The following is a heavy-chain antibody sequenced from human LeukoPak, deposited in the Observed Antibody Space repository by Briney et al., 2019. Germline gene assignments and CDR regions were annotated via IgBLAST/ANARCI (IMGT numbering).Heavy chain of an antibody. Sequence: GASVKVSCKASGYTFTSYDINWVRQATGQGLEWMGWMNPNSGNTSYAQKLQGRVTMTTNTSISTAYMELRSMRCEDAAVYCCARGGAVGDFNWFDPWGQGTLVTVPS. CDR3: ARGGAVGDFNWFDP. CDR2: MNPNSGNT. CDR1: GYTFTSYD. D-gene: IGHD6-19*01. V-gene: IGHV1-8*01. J-gene: IGHJ5*02.